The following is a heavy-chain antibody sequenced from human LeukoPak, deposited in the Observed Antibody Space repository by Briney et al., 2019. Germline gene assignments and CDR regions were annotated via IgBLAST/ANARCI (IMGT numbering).Heavy chain of an antibody. CDR1: GYTFTSYA. D-gene: IGHD3-10*01. CDR2: IIPIFGTA. V-gene: IGHV1-69*06. J-gene: IGHJ4*02. CDR3: AKARITMVRGVIHSYDY. Sequence: GASVKVSCKASGYTFTSYAMNWVRQAPGQGLEWMGGIIPIFGTANYAQKFQGRVTITADKSTSTAYMELSSLRSEDTAVYYCAKARITMVRGVIHSYDYWGQGTLVTVSS.